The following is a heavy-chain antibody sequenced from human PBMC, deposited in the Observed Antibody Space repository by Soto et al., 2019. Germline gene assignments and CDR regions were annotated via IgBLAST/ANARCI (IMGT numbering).Heavy chain of an antibody. J-gene: IGHJ6*02. CDR1: GGSISSGDYY. CDR3: AREYSYGDTAAAATVDYGMDV. D-gene: IGHD5-18*01. Sequence: SETLSLTCTVSGGSISSGDYYWSWIRQPPGKGLEWIGYIYYSGSTYYNPSLKSRVTISVDTSKNQFSLKLSSVTAADTAVYYCAREYSYGDTAAAATVDYGMDVWGQGTTVTVSS. CDR2: IYYSGST. V-gene: IGHV4-30-4*01.